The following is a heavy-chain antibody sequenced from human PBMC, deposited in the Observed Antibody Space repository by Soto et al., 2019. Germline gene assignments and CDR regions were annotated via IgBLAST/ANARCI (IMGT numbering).Heavy chain of an antibody. CDR3: AKSRIVVVPAAPDY. J-gene: IGHJ4*02. Sequence: PGGSLGLACAASGFSFRSYAMSWVRQAPGKGLEWVSSISGSGDSPSYAASVRGRFTISSDNSNNTLSLQMSSLRAEDTAVYYCAKSRIVVVPAAPDYWGQGTLVTVSS. CDR1: GFSFRSYA. CDR2: ISGSGDSP. D-gene: IGHD2-2*01. V-gene: IGHV3-23*01.